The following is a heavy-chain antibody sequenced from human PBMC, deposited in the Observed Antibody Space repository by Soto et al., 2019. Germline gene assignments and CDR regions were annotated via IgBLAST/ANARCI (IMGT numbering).Heavy chain of an antibody. V-gene: IGHV1-69*13. CDR3: TSVHDFNAAAFDY. Sequence: SVKVSCQISGCTFSRYIVRWARQAPGQGLEWMGGIIPIFGIRTYAQKFQVRVTISADESPSTASMELSGLRSEDTAIYYCTSVHDFNAAAFDYLGQETLIPFSS. CDR1: GCTFSRYI. CDR2: IIPIFGIR. D-gene: IGHD1-1*01. J-gene: IGHJ4*02.